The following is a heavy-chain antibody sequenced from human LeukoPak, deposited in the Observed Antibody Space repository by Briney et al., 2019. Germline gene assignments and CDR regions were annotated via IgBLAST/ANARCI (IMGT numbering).Heavy chain of an antibody. Sequence: ASVKVSRKASGGTFSSYAISWVRQAPGQGLEWMGGIIPIFGTANYAQKFQDRVTITADESTSTAYMELSSLRSEDTAVYYCARDWSHYPDIVVVPAADPTPNSPFDIWGQGTMVTVSS. CDR1: GGTFSSYA. V-gene: IGHV1-69*01. J-gene: IGHJ3*02. CDR2: IIPIFGTA. D-gene: IGHD2-2*01. CDR3: ARDWSHYPDIVVVPAADPTPNSPFDI.